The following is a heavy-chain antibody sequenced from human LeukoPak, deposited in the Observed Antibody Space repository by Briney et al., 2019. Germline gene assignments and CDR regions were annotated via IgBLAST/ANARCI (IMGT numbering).Heavy chain of an antibody. Sequence: ASVKVSCKASGYTFTSYCISWVRQAPGQGLEWMGWISAYNGNTNYAQKFQGRVTMTRNTSISTAYMELSSLRSEDTAVYYCAREFFDEGSGSQDYWGQGTLVTVSS. J-gene: IGHJ4*02. D-gene: IGHD3-10*01. V-gene: IGHV1-18*01. CDR1: GYTFTSYC. CDR2: ISAYNGNT. CDR3: AREFFDEGSGSQDY.